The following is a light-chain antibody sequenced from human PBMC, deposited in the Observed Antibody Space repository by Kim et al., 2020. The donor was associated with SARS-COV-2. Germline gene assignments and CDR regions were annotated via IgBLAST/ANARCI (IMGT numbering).Light chain of an antibody. Sequence: PGQRVSNSCSGSTSNIGSNTVNWYQQLPGRAPKLLIYGNDERPSGVPDRFSGFRSGTSASLAISGLQSEDEADYCCAAWDDRLNEVFGGGTQLTVL. CDR1: TSNIGSNT. V-gene: IGLV1-44*01. J-gene: IGLJ2*01. CDR2: GND. CDR3: AAWDDRLNEV.